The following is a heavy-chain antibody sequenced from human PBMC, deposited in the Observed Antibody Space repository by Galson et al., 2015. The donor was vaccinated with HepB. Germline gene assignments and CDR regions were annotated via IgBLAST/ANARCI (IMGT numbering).Heavy chain of an antibody. CDR3: AREVKDIVVVPAAMLLADYYMDV. D-gene: IGHD2-2*01. CDR2: IIPILGIA. Sequence: SVKVSCKASGGTFSSYTISWVRQAPGQGLEWMGRIIPILGIANYAQKFQGRVTITADKSTSTAYMELSSLRSEGTAVYYCAREVKDIVVVPAAMLLADYYMDVWGKGTTVTVSS. CDR1: GGTFSSYT. V-gene: IGHV1-69*04. J-gene: IGHJ6*03.